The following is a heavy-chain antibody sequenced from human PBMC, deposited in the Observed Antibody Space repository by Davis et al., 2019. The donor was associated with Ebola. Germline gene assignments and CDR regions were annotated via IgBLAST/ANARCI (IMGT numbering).Heavy chain of an antibody. CDR3: ARIGRGYSYGYHYYYGMDV. D-gene: IGHD5-18*01. CDR1: GGSFSGYY. V-gene: IGHV4-34*01. CDR2: INHSGST. Sequence: SETLSLTCAVYGGSFSGYYWSWIRQPPGKGLEWIGEINHSGSTNYNPSLKSRVTISVDTSKNQFSLKLSSVTAADTAVYYCARIGRGYSYGYHYYYGMDVWGKGTTVTVSS. J-gene: IGHJ6*04.